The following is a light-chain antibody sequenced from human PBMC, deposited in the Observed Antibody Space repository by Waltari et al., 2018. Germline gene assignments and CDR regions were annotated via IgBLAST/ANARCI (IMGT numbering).Light chain of an antibody. Sequence: QSVLTQPPSASGNPGQRVTIPCSGTYSNMGSHSANWIQHPPGTAPKLLMYRHNQRPSGVPGRFSGSKSGTSASLAISGLRSEDEADYYCATWDDSLSAVVFGGGTKLTVL. V-gene: IGLV1-47*01. CDR3: ATWDDSLSAVV. CDR1: YSNMGSHS. J-gene: IGLJ2*01. CDR2: RHN.